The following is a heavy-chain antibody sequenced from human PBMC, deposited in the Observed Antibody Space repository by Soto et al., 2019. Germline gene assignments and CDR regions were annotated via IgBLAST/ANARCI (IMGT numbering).Heavy chain of an antibody. J-gene: IGHJ4*02. Sequence: QVXXVXSGAEXKKPGAXVKVSCXXSGXNFKXXSIXXVRQAPGQGLEWMGWISTNNGNTNTAQRFQGRVTMTTDTSTRTANLELTDLKFDDTAVYYCARVDRSSWWAFDDWGQGTLVIVSS. CDR2: ISTNNGNT. CDR3: ARVDRSSWWAFDD. V-gene: IGHV1-18*04. CDR1: GXNFKXXS. D-gene: IGHD6-13*01.